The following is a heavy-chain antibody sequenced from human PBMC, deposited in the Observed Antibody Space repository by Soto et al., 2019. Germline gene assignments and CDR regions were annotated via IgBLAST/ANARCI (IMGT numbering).Heavy chain of an antibody. V-gene: IGHV1-18*04. CDR1: GYTFSGYG. Sequence: QVQLVQSGAEVKKPGAAVKVSCKASGYTFSGYGISWVRQAPGQGLEWMGWISAYKGNTNYAQKLQGRVTMTTDTSTSTAYMELRRLRSDDTAMYYCARDGVVVPSAGFDYWGQGTLVTVSS. CDR2: ISAYKGNT. J-gene: IGHJ4*02. CDR3: ARDGVVVPSAGFDY. D-gene: IGHD2-2*01.